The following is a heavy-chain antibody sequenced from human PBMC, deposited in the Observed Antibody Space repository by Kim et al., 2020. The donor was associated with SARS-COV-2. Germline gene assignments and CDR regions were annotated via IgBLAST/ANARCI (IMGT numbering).Heavy chain of an antibody. D-gene: IGHD2-21*01. V-gene: IGHV3-23*01. J-gene: IGHJ4*02. CDR2: IRGSGVRT. CDR3: VKDPYEFPGHHFDY. CDR1: GFTFTNYA. Sequence: GGSLRLSCAASGFTFTNYAMTWVRQAPGKGLEWVASIRGSGVRTDYGDSVKGRFTISRDNSINTLYLQMHSLRAEDTAVYYCVKDPYEFPGHHFDYWGQGTLVTVSS.